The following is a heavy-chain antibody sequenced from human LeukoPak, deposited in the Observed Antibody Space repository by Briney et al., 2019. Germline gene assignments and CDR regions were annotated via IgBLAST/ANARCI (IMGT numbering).Heavy chain of an antibody. CDR1: GFTVSSNH. J-gene: IGHJ4*02. Sequence: PGGSLRLSCAAYGFTVSSNHMSWVRQAPGKGLEWVSVIYTGGSTYYADSVKGRFTISRDNSKNTLCLQMNSLRAEDTAMYYCAREHSGYSYFDYWGQGTLVTVSS. D-gene: IGHD3-22*01. CDR3: AREHSGYSYFDY. V-gene: IGHV3-53*01. CDR2: IYTGGST.